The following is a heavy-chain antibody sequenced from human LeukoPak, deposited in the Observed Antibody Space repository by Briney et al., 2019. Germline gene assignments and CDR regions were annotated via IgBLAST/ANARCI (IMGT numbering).Heavy chain of an antibody. Sequence: PGGSLRLSCAASGFTFSSYAMSWVRQAPGKGLEWVAFIRYDGIGKSYADSVKGRFTVSRDNSKNTLFLQMNSLRTEDTAVYYCAKEPGSTGAYDTWGQGTLVTVSS. J-gene: IGHJ4*02. CDR1: GFTFSSYA. CDR3: AKEPGSTGAYDT. V-gene: IGHV3-30*02. CDR2: IRYDGIGK. D-gene: IGHD5-12*01.